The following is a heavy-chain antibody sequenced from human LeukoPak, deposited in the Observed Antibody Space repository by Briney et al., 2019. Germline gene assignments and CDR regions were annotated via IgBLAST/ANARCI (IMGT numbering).Heavy chain of an antibody. D-gene: IGHD2-15*01. CDR3: ATGYGSGEHYYYYMDV. J-gene: IGHJ6*03. CDR2: FDPEDGET. V-gene: IGHV1-24*01. Sequence: ASVKVSCKVSGYTLTELSMHWVRQAPGKGLEWMGGFDPEDGETIYAQKFQGRVTMTEDTSTDTAYMELSSLRSEDTAVYYCATGYGSGEHYYYYMDVWGKGTTVTVPS. CDR1: GYTLTELS.